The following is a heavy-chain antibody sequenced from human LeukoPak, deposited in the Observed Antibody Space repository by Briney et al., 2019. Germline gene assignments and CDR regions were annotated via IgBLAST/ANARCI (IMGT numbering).Heavy chain of an antibody. J-gene: IGHJ4*02. CDR2: INHSGST. D-gene: IGHD2-8*01. Sequence: PSETLSLTCAVYGVSFSGYYWSWIRQPPGKGLEWIGEINHSGSTNYNPSLKSRVTISVDTSKNQFSLKLSSVTAADTAVYYCARGLAGGLLMVYATYFDYWGQGTLVTVSS. CDR3: ARGLAGGLLMVYATYFDY. V-gene: IGHV4-34*01. CDR1: GVSFSGYY.